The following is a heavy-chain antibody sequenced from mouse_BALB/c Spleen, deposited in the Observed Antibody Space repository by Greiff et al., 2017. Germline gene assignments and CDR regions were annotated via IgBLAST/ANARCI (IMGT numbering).Heavy chain of an antibody. Sequence: EVKVVESGGGLVQPGGSRKLSCAASGFTFSSFGMHWVRQAPEKGLEWVAYISSGSSTIYYADTVKGRFTISRDNPKNTLFLQMTSLRSEDTAMYYCARSTHYYGSSSYAMDYWGQGTSVTVSS. CDR2: ISSGSSTI. J-gene: IGHJ4*01. V-gene: IGHV5-17*02. CDR3: ARSTHYYGSSSYAMDY. D-gene: IGHD1-1*01. CDR1: GFTFSSFG.